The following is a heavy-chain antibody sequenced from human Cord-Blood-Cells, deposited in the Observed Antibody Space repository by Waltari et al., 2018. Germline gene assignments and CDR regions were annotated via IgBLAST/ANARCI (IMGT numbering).Heavy chain of an antibody. Sequence: QVQLQESGPGLVKPSETLSLTCPVSGGSISSYYWSWIRQPPGKGLEWIGYIYYSGSTNYNPSLKSRVTISVDTSKNQFSLKLSSVTAADTAVYYCAREEHSSSWYAFDIWGQGTMVTVSS. V-gene: IGHV4-59*01. D-gene: IGHD6-13*01. J-gene: IGHJ3*02. CDR1: GGSISSYY. CDR2: IYYSGST. CDR3: AREEHSSSWYAFDI.